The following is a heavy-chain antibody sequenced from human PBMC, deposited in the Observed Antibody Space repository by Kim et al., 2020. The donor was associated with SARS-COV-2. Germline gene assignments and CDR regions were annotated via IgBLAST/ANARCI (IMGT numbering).Heavy chain of an antibody. CDR2: ISDNGGST. CDR1: GFTFSSYA. V-gene: IGHV3-64*01. D-gene: IGHD1-7*01. J-gene: IGHJ4*02. Sequence: GGSLRLSCAASGFTFSSYAMHWVRQAPGKGLEYVSVISDNGGSTYYSRSVKGRFTVSRDNSKNTLYLQMGGLRAEDTAVYYCARAGGWNYKGYDYWGQGTLVTVSS. CDR3: ARAGGWNYKGYDY.